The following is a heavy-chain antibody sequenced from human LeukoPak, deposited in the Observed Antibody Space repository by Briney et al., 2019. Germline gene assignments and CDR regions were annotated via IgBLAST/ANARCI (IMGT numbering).Heavy chain of an antibody. CDR1: GGSISNYY. V-gene: IGHV4-59*08. CDR3: ARHGDYYYYMDV. Sequence: SETLSLTCTVSGGSISNYYWSWIRQPPGKGLEWIGYIYYSGSTNYYPSLKSRVTISVDTSKNQFSLKLSSVTAADTAVYYCARHGDYYYYMDVWGKGTTVTISS. J-gene: IGHJ6*03. CDR2: IYYSGST. D-gene: IGHD3-3*01.